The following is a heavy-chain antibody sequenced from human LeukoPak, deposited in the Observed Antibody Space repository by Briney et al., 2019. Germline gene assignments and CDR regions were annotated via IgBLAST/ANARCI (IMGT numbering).Heavy chain of an antibody. CDR3: ARTGGMWESLDY. D-gene: IGHD1-26*01. V-gene: IGHV4-34*01. Sequence: SETLSLTCAVYGGSFSGFYWSWIRQPPGKGLEWIGEINHSGSTNYNPSLKSRVTISGDTSKNQFSLKLSSVTAADTAVYYCARTGGMWESLDYWGQGTLVTVSS. J-gene: IGHJ4*02. CDR2: INHSGST. CDR1: GGSFSGFY.